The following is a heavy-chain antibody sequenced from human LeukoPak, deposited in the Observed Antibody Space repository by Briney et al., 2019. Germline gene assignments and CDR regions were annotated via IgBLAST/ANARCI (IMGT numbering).Heavy chain of an antibody. CDR1: GFSFSKYC. CDR2: IKEDGTYT. V-gene: IGHV3-74*01. Sequence: PGGSLRLSCAASGFSFSKYCMHWVRQTPGEGLVWVARIKEDGTYTSYADSVKGRFTISRDNARNTVFLQMNSLRAEDTAVYYCARDFDMGITPGDDFDFWGQGTLVTVSS. J-gene: IGHJ4*02. D-gene: IGHD3-9*01. CDR3: ARDFDMGITPGDDFDF.